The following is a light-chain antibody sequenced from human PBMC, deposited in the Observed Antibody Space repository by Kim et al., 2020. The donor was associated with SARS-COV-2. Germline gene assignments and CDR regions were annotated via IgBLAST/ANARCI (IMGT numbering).Light chain of an antibody. CDR1: QSVSSNY. J-gene: IGKJ2*01. CDR3: QQYVSSPYT. V-gene: IGKV3-20*01. CDR2: GAS. Sequence: PGERATLSCRASQSVSSNYFAWYQQKPGQAPRLLVYGASTRPAGIPDRFTGSGSGTDFTLTINRLEPEDFAVYYCQQYVSSPYTFGQGTKLEI.